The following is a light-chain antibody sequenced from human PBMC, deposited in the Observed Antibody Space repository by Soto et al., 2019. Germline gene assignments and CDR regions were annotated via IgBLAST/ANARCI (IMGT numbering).Light chain of an antibody. CDR1: SSDIGTYNL. J-gene: IGLJ1*01. V-gene: IGLV2-23*01. Sequence: GQSITISCTGTSSDIGTYNLVSWYQHYPGKAPKLMIYEGIKRPSGVSNRFSGSKSGNTAFLTISGLQAEDEADYYCCSYAGSGTDNYVFGSGTKVTVL. CDR2: EGI. CDR3: CSYAGSGTDNYV.